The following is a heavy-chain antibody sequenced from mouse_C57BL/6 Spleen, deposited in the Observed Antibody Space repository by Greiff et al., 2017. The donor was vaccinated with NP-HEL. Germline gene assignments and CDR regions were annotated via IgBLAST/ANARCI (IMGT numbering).Heavy chain of an antibody. CDR3: ARSEDGSAWFAY. V-gene: IGHV1-80*01. CDR2: IYPGDGDT. D-gene: IGHD2-3*01. CDR1: GYAFSSYW. Sequence: VQLQQSGAELVKPGASVKISCKASGYAFSSYWMNWVKQRPGKGLEWIGQIYPGDGDTNYIGKFKGKATLTADKSSSTAYMQLSSLTSEDSAVYFCARSEDGSAWFAYWGQGTLVTVSA. J-gene: IGHJ3*01.